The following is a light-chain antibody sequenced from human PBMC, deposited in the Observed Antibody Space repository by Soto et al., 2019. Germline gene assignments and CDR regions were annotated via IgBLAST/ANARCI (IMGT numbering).Light chain of an antibody. CDR1: QSFSSN. J-gene: IGKJ4*01. CDR2: GAS. CDR3: QQYNKWPLT. Sequence: EIVMTQSPASLSVSPGERATLSCRASQSFSSNLAWYQQKPGQAPRLLIYGASTRATGIPARFSGGGSGTEFTLTISSLQSEDFAVYYCQQYNKWPLTFGGGTKVDIK. V-gene: IGKV3-15*01.